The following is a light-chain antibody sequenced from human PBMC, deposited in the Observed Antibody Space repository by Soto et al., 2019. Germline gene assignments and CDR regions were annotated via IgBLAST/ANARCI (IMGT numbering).Light chain of an antibody. V-gene: IGKV3-11*01. J-gene: IGKJ5*01. CDR2: DAS. Sequence: EIVLTQSPATLSLSPGKRATLSCRASQSVSRYLAWYQQKPGQAPRLLIYDASNRATGIPARFSGNGSGTDFTLTISSLEPEDFGVYYCQQRSNWPITFGQGTRLEIK. CDR3: QQRSNWPIT. CDR1: QSVSRY.